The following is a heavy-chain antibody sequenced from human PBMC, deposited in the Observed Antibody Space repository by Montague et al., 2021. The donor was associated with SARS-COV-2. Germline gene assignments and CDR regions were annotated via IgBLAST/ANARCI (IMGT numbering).Heavy chain of an antibody. J-gene: IGHJ6*02. Sequence: SLRLSCAASGFTVSSYSMNWVRQAPGKGLEWVSYISSSSSTIYYADSVXGLFTISRDNAKNSLYLQMNSLRDEDTAVYYCARDLGLVPAMVYYYYYGMDVWGQGTTVTVSS. CDR2: ISSSSSTI. CDR3: ARDLGLVPAMVYYYYYGMDV. D-gene: IGHD5-18*01. CDR1: GFTVSSYS. V-gene: IGHV3-48*02.